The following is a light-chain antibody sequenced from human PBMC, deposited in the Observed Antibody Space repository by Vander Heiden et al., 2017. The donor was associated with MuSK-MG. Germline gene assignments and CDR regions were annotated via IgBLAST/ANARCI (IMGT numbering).Light chain of an antibody. CDR1: QSVSSSY. CDR2: GAS. Sequence: ELVLSHSPGPLSLSPGERATLSCRASQSVSSSYLAWYQQKPGQAPRLLIYGASSRATGIPDRFSGSGSGTDFTLTISRLEPEDFAVYYCQQYGSSPQTFGQGTKVEIK. V-gene: IGKV3-20*01. CDR3: QQYGSSPQT. J-gene: IGKJ1*01.